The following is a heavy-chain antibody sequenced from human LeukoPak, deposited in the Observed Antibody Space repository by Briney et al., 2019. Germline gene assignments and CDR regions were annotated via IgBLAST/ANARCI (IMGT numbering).Heavy chain of an antibody. CDR3: ARGKFDSSGYYIDY. CDR2: ISGSGSYI. D-gene: IGHD3-22*01. V-gene: IGHV3-21*06. J-gene: IGHJ4*02. Sequence: GGSLRLSCAASGFTFSSYSMNWVRQAPGKGLEWVSAISGSGSYISYADSMKGRFTISRDSAKNSVYLQMNSLRSEDTAVYYCARGKFDSSGYYIDYWGQGTLVTVSS. CDR1: GFTFSSYS.